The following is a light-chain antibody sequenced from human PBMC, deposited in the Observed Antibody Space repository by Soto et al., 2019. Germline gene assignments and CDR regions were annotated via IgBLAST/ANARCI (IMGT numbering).Light chain of an antibody. CDR1: QGISSY. Sequence: AIRMTQSPSSLSASTGDRVPITCRASQGISSYLAWYQQKPGEAPKLLIYAASTLQSGVPSMFSGSVSGTDFTLTISCLQSEDFATYYCQQYDSYPITFGQGTSLEI. CDR3: QQYDSYPIT. J-gene: IGKJ5*01. CDR2: AAS. V-gene: IGKV1-8*01.